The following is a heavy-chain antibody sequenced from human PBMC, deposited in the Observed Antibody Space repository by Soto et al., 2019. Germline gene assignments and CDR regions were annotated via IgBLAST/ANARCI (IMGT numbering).Heavy chain of an antibody. D-gene: IGHD2-21*02. CDR3: ARWRTNARGDRDF. CDR2: IYYNGNT. CDR1: GGSISSGDYY. V-gene: IGHV4-31*03. Sequence: QVQLQESGPGLVKPSQTLSLTCTVSGGSISSGDYYWSWIRQHPGKGLEWIGYIYYNGNTFYHPSLKSRVTISIDTSKNQFSLKLSSVTAADTAVYYCARWRTNARGDRDFWGQGTRVTVSS. J-gene: IGHJ4*02.